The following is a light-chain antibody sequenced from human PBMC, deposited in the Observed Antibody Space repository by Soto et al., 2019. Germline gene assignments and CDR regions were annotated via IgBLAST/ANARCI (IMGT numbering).Light chain of an antibody. CDR2: GAS. Sequence: EIVLTQSPGTVSLSPGERATLSCRASQSVSSRNLAWYRQKPGQAPSLLIFGASNRATGIPDRFSGSGSGPAFTLTISRLGPEDCAVYYCLRYGDSPPAYTFGQGTKLDIK. CDR1: QSVSSRN. CDR3: LRYGDSPPAYT. V-gene: IGKV3-20*01. J-gene: IGKJ2*01.